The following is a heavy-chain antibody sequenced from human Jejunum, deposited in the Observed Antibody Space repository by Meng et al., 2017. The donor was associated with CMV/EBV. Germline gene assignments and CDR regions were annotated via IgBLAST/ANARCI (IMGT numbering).Heavy chain of an antibody. CDR2: IYHGESA. CDR1: GDSMSSSDW. CDR3: ARNGFYGLDF. D-gene: IGHD3-22*01. V-gene: IGHV4-4*02. Sequence: LTCAVSGDSMSSSDWWSWVRQPPGKGLEWIGEIYHGESATYNPSLKSRVTISVDKSKNQLSLKLSSVTAADTAVYYCARNGFYGLDFWGQGTLVTVSS. J-gene: IGHJ4*02.